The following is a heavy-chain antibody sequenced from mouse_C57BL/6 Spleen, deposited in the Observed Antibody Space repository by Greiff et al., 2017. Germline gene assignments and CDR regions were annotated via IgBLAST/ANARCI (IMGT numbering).Heavy chain of an antibody. D-gene: IGHD2-5*01. Sequence: VQLKESGPELVKPGASVKISCKASGYSFTDYNMNWVKQSNGKSLEWIGVINPNYGTTSYNQKFKGKATLTVDQSSSTAYMQLNSLTSEDSAVYYCARGLYYSNYWYFDVWGTGTTVTVSS. J-gene: IGHJ1*03. CDR1: GYSFTDYN. CDR3: ARGLYYSNYWYFDV. V-gene: IGHV1-39*01. CDR2: INPNYGTT.